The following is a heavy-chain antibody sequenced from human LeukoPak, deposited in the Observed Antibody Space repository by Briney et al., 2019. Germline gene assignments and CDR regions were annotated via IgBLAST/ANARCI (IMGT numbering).Heavy chain of an antibody. Sequence: PSETLSLTCTVSGASISTSYWYWIRRPPGKGLEWIGYIHYSGDINYNPSLKSRVTISAYTSKNQLSLKLSSVTAADTAVYYCARVGCSGGSCYPDYWGQGTLVTVSS. CDR3: ARVGCSGGSCYPDY. D-gene: IGHD2-15*01. V-gene: IGHV4-59*01. J-gene: IGHJ4*02. CDR2: IHYSGDI. CDR1: GASISTSY.